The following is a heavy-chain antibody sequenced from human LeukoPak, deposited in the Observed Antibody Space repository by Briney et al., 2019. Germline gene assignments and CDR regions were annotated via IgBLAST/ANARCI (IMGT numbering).Heavy chain of an antibody. Sequence: PSETLSLTCTVSGGSISSYYWSWIRQPPGKGLEWIGYIYYSGSTNYNPSLKSRVTISVETSKNQFSLKLSSVTAAGTAVYYCARDKLVAGIDYWGQGTLVTVSS. CDR2: IYYSGST. V-gene: IGHV4-59*01. CDR1: GGSISSYY. CDR3: ARDKLVAGIDY. J-gene: IGHJ4*02. D-gene: IGHD6-19*01.